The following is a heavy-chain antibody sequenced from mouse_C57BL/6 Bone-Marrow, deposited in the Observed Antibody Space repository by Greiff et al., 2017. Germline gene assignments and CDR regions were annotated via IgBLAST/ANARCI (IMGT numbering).Heavy chain of an antibody. V-gene: IGHV1-81*01. CDR3: ARGPYRGYFDY. CDR1: GYTFTSYG. D-gene: IGHD3-1*01. Sequence: QVQLKQSGAELARPGASVKLSCKASGYTFTSYGISWVKQRAGQGLEWIGEIYPRSGNTYYNEKFKGKATLTADKSSSTAYMELRSLTSEDSAVYFCARGPYRGYFDYWGQGTTLTVSS. CDR2: IYPRSGNT. J-gene: IGHJ2*01.